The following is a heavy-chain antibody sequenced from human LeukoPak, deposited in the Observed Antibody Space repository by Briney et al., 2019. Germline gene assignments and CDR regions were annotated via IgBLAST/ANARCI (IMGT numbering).Heavy chain of an antibody. CDR2: INPNSDGT. D-gene: IGHD3-3*01. CDR1: GYTFAGYY. V-gene: IGHV1-2*02. CDR3: ARLLELEWGSRTYPTGAFDY. Sequence: ASEKVSCKASGYTFAGYYIHWVRQAPGQGLEWMGWINPNSDGTNYAQKFQGRITMTRDTSINTAYMELTRLRSDDTAVYYCARLLELEWGSRTYPTGAFDYWGQGTLVAVSS. J-gene: IGHJ4*02.